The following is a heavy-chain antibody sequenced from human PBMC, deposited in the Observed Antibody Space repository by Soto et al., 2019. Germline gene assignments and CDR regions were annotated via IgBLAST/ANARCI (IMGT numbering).Heavy chain of an antibody. CDR3: ARGLDYGDYGGVFDY. J-gene: IGHJ4*02. CDR1: GFTVSSNY. Sequence: GGSLRLSCAASGFTVSSNYMSWVRQAPGKGLEWVSVIYSGGSTYYADSVKGRFTISRDNSKNTLYLQMNSLRAEDTAVYYCARGLDYGDYGGVFDYWGQGTLVTVSS. V-gene: IGHV3-53*01. D-gene: IGHD4-17*01. CDR2: IYSGGST.